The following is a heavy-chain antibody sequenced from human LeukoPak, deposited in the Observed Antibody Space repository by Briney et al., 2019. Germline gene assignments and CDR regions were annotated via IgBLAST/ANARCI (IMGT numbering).Heavy chain of an antibody. J-gene: IGHJ3*02. V-gene: IGHV4-59*01. CDR1: GGSISSYY. CDR3: ARVDSGSYYSPHDAFDI. D-gene: IGHD1-26*01. Sequence: KSSETLSLTCTVSGGSISSYYWSWIRQPPGKGLEWIGYIYYSGSTNYNPSLKSRVTISVDTSKNQFSLKLSSVTAADTAVYYCARVDSGSYYSPHDAFDIWGQGTMVTVSS. CDR2: IYYSGST.